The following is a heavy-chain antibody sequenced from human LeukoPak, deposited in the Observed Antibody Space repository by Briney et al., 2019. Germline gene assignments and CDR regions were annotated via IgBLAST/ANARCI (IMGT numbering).Heavy chain of an antibody. J-gene: IGHJ4*02. CDR2: IYYSGST. CDR3: ARDRYYFDY. CDR1: GGSISSYY. Sequence: SETLSLTCTVSGGSISSYYWSWIRQPPGKGLEWIGYIYYSGSTNYNPSLKSRVTISADTSKNQFSLKLSSVTAADTAVYYCARDRYYFDYWGQGTLVTVSS. V-gene: IGHV4-59*01.